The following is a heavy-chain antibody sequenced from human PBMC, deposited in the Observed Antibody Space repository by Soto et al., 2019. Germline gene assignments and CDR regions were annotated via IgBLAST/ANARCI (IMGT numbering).Heavy chain of an antibody. CDR2: INHSGST. CDR1: GGSFSGYY. V-gene: IGHV4-34*01. CDR3: ARGRLGYCSGGSWFPLGPTGLYFQH. Sequence: SETLSLTCAVYGGSFSGYYWSWIRQPPGKGLEWIGEINHSGSTNYNPSLKSRVTISVDTSKNQFSLKLSSVTAADTAVYYCARGRLGYCSGGSWFPLGPTGLYFQHWGQGTLVTVSS. D-gene: IGHD2-15*01. J-gene: IGHJ1*01.